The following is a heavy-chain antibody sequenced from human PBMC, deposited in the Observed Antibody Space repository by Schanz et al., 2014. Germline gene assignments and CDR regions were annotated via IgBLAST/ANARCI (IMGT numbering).Heavy chain of an antibody. CDR1: GFTFSSYS. J-gene: IGHJ4*02. Sequence: VQLVESGGGLVQPGGSLRLSCSASGFTFSSYSMYWVRQAPGKGLEWVAVIWYNGSNKYYADSVRGRFIISRDNSKNTLYLQVNSLRAEDTAVYYCAKQHEVIQQGSDYWGQGTLVTVSS. CDR3: AKQHEVIQQGSDY. D-gene: IGHD3-22*01. V-gene: IGHV3-33*08. CDR2: IWYNGSNK.